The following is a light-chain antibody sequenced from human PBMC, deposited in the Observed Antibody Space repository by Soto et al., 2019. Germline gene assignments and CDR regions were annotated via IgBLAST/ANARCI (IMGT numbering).Light chain of an antibody. V-gene: IGLV1-47*01. CDR1: FSNIGSNF. Sequence: QSVLTQPPSASGTPGQNVTISCSGRFSNIGSNFIYWYQQLPGTAPKLLIYRNNERPSGVPDRFSASKSGTSASLAISGLRSEDEADYHCAAWDDSLSGVVFGGGTKLTVL. CDR3: AAWDDSLSGVV. J-gene: IGLJ3*02. CDR2: RNN.